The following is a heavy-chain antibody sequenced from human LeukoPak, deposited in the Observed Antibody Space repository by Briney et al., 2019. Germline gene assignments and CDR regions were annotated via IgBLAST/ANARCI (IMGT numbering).Heavy chain of an antibody. V-gene: IGHV1-69*05. CDR1: GGTFSSYA. Sequence: ASVKVSCKASGGTFSSYAISWVRQAPGQGLEWMGGIIPIFGTANYAQKFQGRVTITTDESTSTAYMELSSLRSEDTAVYYCASCSSTSCDRVGFDYWGQGTLVTVSS. D-gene: IGHD2-2*02. CDR3: ASCSSTSCDRVGFDY. J-gene: IGHJ4*02. CDR2: IIPIFGTA.